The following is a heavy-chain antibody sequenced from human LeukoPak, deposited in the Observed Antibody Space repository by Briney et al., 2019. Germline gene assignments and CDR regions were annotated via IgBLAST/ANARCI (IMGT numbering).Heavy chain of an antibody. CDR1: GGTFSSYA. D-gene: IGHD3-10*01. Sequence: GASVKVSCKASGGTFSSYAISWVRQAPGQGLEWMGGIIPIFGTANYAQKFQGRVTITADESTSTAYMELSSLRSEDTAVYYCARAVGITMVRGVIFRNYYMDVWGKGTTVTISS. J-gene: IGHJ6*03. CDR3: ARAVGITMVRGVIFRNYYMDV. V-gene: IGHV1-69*01. CDR2: IIPIFGTA.